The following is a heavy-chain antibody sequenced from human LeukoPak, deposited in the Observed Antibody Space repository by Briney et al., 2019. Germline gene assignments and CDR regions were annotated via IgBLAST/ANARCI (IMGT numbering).Heavy chain of an antibody. CDR2: IIPIFGTA. J-gene: IGHJ4*02. V-gene: IGHV1-69*05. Sequence: ASVKVSCKASGGTFSSYAISWVRQAPGQGLEWMGGIIPIFGTANYAQKFQGRVTITTDESTSTAYMELSSLRSEDTAVYYCARGAGMSGYSLDYWGQGTLVTVSS. D-gene: IGHD3-3*01. CDR1: GGTFSSYA. CDR3: ARGAGMSGYSLDY.